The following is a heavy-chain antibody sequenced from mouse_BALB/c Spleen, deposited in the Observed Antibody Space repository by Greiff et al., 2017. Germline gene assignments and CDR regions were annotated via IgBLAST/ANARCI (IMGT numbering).Heavy chain of an antibody. V-gene: IGHV1S16*01. D-gene: IGHD4-1*01. CDR1: GYTFTSYW. J-gene: IGHJ3*01. Sequence: QVQLQQPGAELVKPGASVKLSCKASGYTFTSYWMHWVKVRPGQGFEWIGEINPSNGGTNYNEKFKRKATLTVDKSSSTAYMQLSSLTSEDSAVYYCTIETGTGFAYWGQGTLVTVSA. CDR2: INPSNGGT. CDR3: TIETGTGFAY.